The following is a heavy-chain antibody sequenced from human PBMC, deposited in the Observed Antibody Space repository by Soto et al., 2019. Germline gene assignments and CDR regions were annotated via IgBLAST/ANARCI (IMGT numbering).Heavy chain of an antibody. V-gene: IGHV1-69*01. CDR2: IIPILDTT. CDR1: GRTSSSYA. J-gene: IGHJ4*02. CDR3: ASGGTTVNRRFDF. Sequence: QVQVVQSGAEVKKPGSSVRVSCKASGRTSSSYAITWMRQAPGQGLEWMGGIIPILDTTDYAQKFQGRVTFTADESTSTVYMELSSLTSEDTAVYYCASGGTTVNRRFDFWGQGTLVTVSS. D-gene: IGHD4-4*01.